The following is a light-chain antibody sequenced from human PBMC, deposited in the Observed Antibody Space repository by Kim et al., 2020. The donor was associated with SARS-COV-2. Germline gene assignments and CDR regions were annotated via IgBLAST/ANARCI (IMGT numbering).Light chain of an antibody. CDR1: SLRSYY. CDR2: GKN. Sequence: LGQTVSITCQGNSLRSYYASWYQQKPGQAAVLVIYGKNKRPSRIPGRFSGSSSGNTASLTITGAQAEDEADYYCNSRDSSGNHLGVFGGGTQLTVL. CDR3: NSRDSSGNHLGV. J-gene: IGLJ3*02. V-gene: IGLV3-19*01.